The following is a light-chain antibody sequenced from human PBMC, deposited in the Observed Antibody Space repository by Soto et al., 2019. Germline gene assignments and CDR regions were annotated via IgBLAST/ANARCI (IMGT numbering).Light chain of an antibody. CDR1: SGHSSYI. Sequence: QAVLTQSSSASASLGSSVKLTCTLSSGHSSYIIAWHQQQPGKAPRYLMKLEGSGSYNKGSGIPDHFSGSSSGADRYLTISNPQFEDEADYYCETWDSNTRVFGGGTKLTVL. J-gene: IGLJ3*02. CDR3: ETWDSNTRV. CDR2: LEGSGSY. V-gene: IGLV4-60*02.